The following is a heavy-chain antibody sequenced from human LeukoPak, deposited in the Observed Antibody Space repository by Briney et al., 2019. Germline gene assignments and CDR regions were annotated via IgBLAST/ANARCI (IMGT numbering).Heavy chain of an antibody. Sequence: GGSLRLSCAASGFTFSSYSMNWVRQAPGKGLEWVSYISSSSSMIYYADSVKGRFTISRDNAKNSLYLQMKSLRDEDTAIYYCARDHGDLPARVPYFDYWGQGTLVTVSS. J-gene: IGHJ4*02. CDR2: ISSSSSMI. D-gene: IGHD4-17*01. V-gene: IGHV3-48*02. CDR3: ARDHGDLPARVPYFDY. CDR1: GFTFSSYS.